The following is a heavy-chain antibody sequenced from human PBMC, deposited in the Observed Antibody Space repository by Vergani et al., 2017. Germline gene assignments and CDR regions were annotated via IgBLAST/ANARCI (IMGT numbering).Heavy chain of an antibody. CDR3: VRGRLVALKAY. Sequence: EVQLVESGGGLVQPGGSLRLSCAASGFTFSSYWMSWVRQAPGKGLEWVANIKQDGSEKYYVDSVKGRFTISRDNAKNSLYLQMNSLRAEDTAVYYCVRGRLVALKAYWGQGTLVTVSS. V-gene: IGHV3-7*04. CDR1: GFTFSSYW. D-gene: IGHD2-15*01. J-gene: IGHJ4*02. CDR2: IKQDGSEK.